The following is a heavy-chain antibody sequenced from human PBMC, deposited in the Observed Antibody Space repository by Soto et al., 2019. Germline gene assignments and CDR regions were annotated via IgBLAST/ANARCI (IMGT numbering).Heavy chain of an antibody. CDR2: IFPRDSDV. J-gene: IGHJ4*03. V-gene: IGHV5-51*01. D-gene: IGHD2-2*01. CDR1: GYDFKNFW. CDR3: ARHFDCSTTSCYIGY. Sequence: GESVKISCRASGYDFKNFWIGWVRQIPGKGLEWVGIIFPRDSDVRYSPSFQGRVTISVDKAINAAYLQWSGLKASDTAMYYCARHFDCSTTSCYIGYWGQGSPVTVSA.